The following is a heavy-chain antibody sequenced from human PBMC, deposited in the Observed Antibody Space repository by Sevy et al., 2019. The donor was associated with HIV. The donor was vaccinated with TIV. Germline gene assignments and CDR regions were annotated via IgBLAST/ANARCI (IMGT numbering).Heavy chain of an antibody. Sequence: GGSLRLSCAASGFTFSSYWMSWVRQAPGKGLEWVANIKQDGSEKYYVDSVKGRFTISRDNTKNSLYLQMNSLRAEDTAVYYCARTSGAGAFDIWGQGTMVTVSS. D-gene: IGHD7-27*01. V-gene: IGHV3-7*01. CDR2: IKQDGSEK. CDR3: ARTSGAGAFDI. J-gene: IGHJ3*02. CDR1: GFTFSSYW.